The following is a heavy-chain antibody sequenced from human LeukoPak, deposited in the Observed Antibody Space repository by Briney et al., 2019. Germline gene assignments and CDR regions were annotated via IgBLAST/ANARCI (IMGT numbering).Heavy chain of an antibody. CDR3: ARGMGSGWYSNWFDP. D-gene: IGHD6-19*01. V-gene: IGHV4-4*07. CDR2: IHTSGST. CDR1: GGSISSYY. Sequence: PSETLSLTCTVSGGSISSYYWSWIRQPAGKGLEWIGRIHTSGSTNYNPSLKSRVTMSVDTSKNQFSLKLSSVTAADTAVYYCARGMGSGWYSNWFDPWGQGTLVTVSS. J-gene: IGHJ5*02.